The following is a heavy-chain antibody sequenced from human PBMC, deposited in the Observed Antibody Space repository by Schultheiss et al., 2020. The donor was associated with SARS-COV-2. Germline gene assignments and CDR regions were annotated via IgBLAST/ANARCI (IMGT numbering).Heavy chain of an antibody. V-gene: IGHV4-31*03. CDR3: VRYNWPLFDY. D-gene: IGHD1-20*01. Sequence: SQTLSLTCTVSGGSISSGGYYWSWIRQHPGKGLEWIGYIYYSGSTYYNPSLKSRVTISLDTSKNQFSLKVSSVTAADTAVYYCVRYNWPLFDYWGQGTLVTVSS. CDR2: IYYSGST. J-gene: IGHJ4*02. CDR1: GGSISSGGYY.